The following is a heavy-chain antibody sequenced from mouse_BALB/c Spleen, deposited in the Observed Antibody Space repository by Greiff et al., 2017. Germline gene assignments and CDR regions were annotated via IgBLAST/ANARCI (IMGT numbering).Heavy chain of an antibody. V-gene: IGHV1-9*01. D-gene: IGHD2-2*01. CDR2: ILPGSGST. Sequence: VKLMESGAELMKPGASVKISCKATGYTFSSYWIEWVKQRPGHGLEWIGEILPGSGSTNYNEKFKGKATFTADTSSNTAYMQLSSLTSEDSAVYYCARRRIYYGYDDWYFDVWGAGTTVTVSA. CDR3: ARRRIYYGYDDWYFDV. CDR1: GYTFSSYW. J-gene: IGHJ1*01.